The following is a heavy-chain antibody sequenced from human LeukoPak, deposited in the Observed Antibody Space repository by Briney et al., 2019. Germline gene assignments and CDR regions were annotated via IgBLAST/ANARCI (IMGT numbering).Heavy chain of an antibody. D-gene: IGHD3-10*01. V-gene: IGHV3-23*01. CDR2: ISGSGGST. Sequence: GGSLRLSCAASVFTFSSYAMSWVRQAPGKGLEWVSAISGSGGSTYYADSVKGRFTISRDNSKNTLYLQMNSLRAEDTAVYYCAKDPNPGLLWFGELSYWGQGTLVTVSS. CDR3: AKDPNPGLLWFGELSY. CDR1: VFTFSSYA. J-gene: IGHJ4*02.